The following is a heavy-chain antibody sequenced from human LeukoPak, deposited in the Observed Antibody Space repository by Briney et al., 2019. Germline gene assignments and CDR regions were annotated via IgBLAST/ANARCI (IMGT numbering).Heavy chain of an antibody. J-gene: IGHJ4*02. D-gene: IGHD5-18*01. CDR1: GFTFSDYY. V-gene: IGHV3-11*04. Sequence: GGSLRLSCAASGFTFSDYYMSWIRQAPGKGLEWVSYINSSGSTIYYADSVKGRFTISRDNAKNSLYLQMNRLRAEDTGVYYCARGYSYGYGDYWGQGTLVTVSS. CDR2: INSSGSTI. CDR3: ARGYSYGYGDY.